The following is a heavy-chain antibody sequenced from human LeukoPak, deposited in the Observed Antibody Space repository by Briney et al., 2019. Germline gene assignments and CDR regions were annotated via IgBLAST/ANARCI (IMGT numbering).Heavy chain of an antibody. CDR1: SGSIGTYY. V-gene: IGHV4-59*01. Sequence: PSETLSLTCTVSSGSIGTYYWSWIRQPPGKGLEWIGYIHYSGNTNCSPSLKSRATISVDTSKNQFSLRLSSVTAADTAVYYCARGDGRGYSYGYWGQGTLVTVSS. CDR3: ARGDGRGYSYGY. D-gene: IGHD3-22*01. J-gene: IGHJ4*02. CDR2: IHYSGNT.